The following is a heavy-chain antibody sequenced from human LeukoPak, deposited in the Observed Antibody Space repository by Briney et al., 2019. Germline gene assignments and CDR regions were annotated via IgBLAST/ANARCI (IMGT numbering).Heavy chain of an antibody. CDR3: ARGMHWFDP. V-gene: IGHV4-38-2*02. CDR1: GYSISSGYY. Sequence: PSETLSLTCTVSGYSISSGYYWGWIRQPPGKGLEWIGSIYHSGSTYYNPSLKSRVTISVDTSKNQFSLKLSSVTAADTAVYYCARGMHWFDPWGQGTLVTVSS. J-gene: IGHJ5*02. CDR2: IYHSGST.